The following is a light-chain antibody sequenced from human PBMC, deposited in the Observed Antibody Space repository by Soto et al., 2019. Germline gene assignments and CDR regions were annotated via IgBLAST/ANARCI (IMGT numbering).Light chain of an antibody. CDR1: SNDVGGYNY. CDR3: SSFAGSNNFPYV. Sequence: QSVLSQPRSVSGSPGQSVAISCTGTSNDVGGYNYVSWYQQHPGRVPKVIIYDVSQRPSGVPDRFSGSKSGNTASLTISDLQAEDEADYYCSSFAGSNNFPYVFGTGTKVTVL. V-gene: IGLV2-11*01. CDR2: DVS. J-gene: IGLJ1*01.